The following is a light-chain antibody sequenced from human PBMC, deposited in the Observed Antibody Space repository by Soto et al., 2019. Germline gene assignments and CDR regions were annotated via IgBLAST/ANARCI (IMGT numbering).Light chain of an antibody. CDR3: ASWDDVLHGPL. CDR1: TSNFGTKT. V-gene: IGLV1-44*01. J-gene: IGLJ7*02. CDR2: RTD. Sequence: QLVLTQPPSASGNPGQKVTISCSGTTSNFGTKTVSWYQQLPGAAPKLLIYRTDQLSSGVPDRFSGSKSGTSASLAISGLRSEDEAYYFCASWDDVLHGPLFGGGTQLTA.